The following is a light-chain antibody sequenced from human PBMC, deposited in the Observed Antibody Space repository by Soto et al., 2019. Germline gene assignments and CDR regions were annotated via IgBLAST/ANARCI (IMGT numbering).Light chain of an antibody. J-gene: IGLJ2*01. CDR3: QTWGTGIVL. CDR1: SGHSNYA. V-gene: IGLV4-69*01. Sequence: QSVLTQSPSASASLGASVKLTCTLSSGHSNYAIAWHQQQPEKGPRYLMNLNSDGSHSKGDGIPDRFSGSSSGAERYLIISSLQSEDEADYYCQTWGTGIVLFGGGTKLTVL. CDR2: LNSDGSH.